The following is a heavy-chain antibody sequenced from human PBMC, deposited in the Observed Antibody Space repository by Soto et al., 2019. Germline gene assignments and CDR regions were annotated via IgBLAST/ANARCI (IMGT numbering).Heavy chain of an antibody. Sequence: QVQLVESGGGVVQPGRSLRLSCAASGFTFSSYGMHWVRQAPGKGLEWVAVISYDGSNKYYADSVKGRFTISRDNSKNQLYLQMNSLRAEDTAVYYCARQDQYCSGGSCLYLDVWGQGTTVTVSS. D-gene: IGHD2-15*01. CDR2: ISYDGSNK. J-gene: IGHJ6*02. V-gene: IGHV3-30*03. CDR1: GFTFSSYG. CDR3: ARQDQYCSGGSCLYLDV.